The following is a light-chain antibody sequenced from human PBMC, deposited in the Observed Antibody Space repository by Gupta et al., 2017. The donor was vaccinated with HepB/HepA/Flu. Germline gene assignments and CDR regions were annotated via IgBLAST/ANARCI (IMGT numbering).Light chain of an antibody. V-gene: IGLV3-1*01. Sequence: SYELTQPPSVSVSPGQTASITCSGDKLGDKYASWYQQKPGQSPVLVIYQDTKRPSGIPERFSGSNSGNTATLTISGTQAMDEADYYCQAWDRKVVFGGGTKLTVL. CDR2: QDT. J-gene: IGLJ2*01. CDR3: QAWDRKVV. CDR1: KLGDKY.